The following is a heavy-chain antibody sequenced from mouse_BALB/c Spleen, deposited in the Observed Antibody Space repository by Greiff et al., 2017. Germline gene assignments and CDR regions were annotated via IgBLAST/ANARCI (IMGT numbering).Heavy chain of an antibody. CDR3: ARGGITTGLFDY. Sequence: VKLVESGGGLVQPGGSRKLSCAASGFTFSSFGMHWVRQAPEKGLEWVAYISSGSSTIYYADTVKGRFTISRDNPKNTLFLQMTSLRSEDTAMYYCARGGITTGLFDYWGQGTTLTVSS. V-gene: IGHV5-17*02. D-gene: IGHD1-1*01. J-gene: IGHJ2*01. CDR1: GFTFSSFG. CDR2: ISSGSSTI.